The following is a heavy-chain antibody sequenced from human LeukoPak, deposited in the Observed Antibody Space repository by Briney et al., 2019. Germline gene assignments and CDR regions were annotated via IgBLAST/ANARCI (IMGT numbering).Heavy chain of an antibody. CDR2: ISWNSGSI. J-gene: IGHJ4*02. V-gene: IGHV3-9*01. D-gene: IGHD3-10*01. CDR1: GFTFDDYA. CDR3: ARGYGSGKYYFDY. Sequence: GRSLRLSCAASGFTFDDYAMHWVRQAPGKGLEWVSGISWNSGSIAYADSVKGRFTISRDNSKNTLYLQMDSLRAEDTAVYYCARGYGSGKYYFDYWGQGTLVTVSS.